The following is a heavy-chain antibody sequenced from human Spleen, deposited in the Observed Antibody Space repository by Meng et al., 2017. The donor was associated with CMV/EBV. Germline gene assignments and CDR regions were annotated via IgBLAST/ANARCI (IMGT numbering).Heavy chain of an antibody. Sequence: SQTLSLTCGVYGGSFSGHYWTWIRQPPGKGLEWIGQTNDSEDTNYNPSLKSRVTISVDTSKNQFSLRLSSVTAADTAVYYCARALHGYSYGYDYWGQGTLVTVSS. CDR1: GGSFSGHY. CDR2: TNDSEDT. J-gene: IGHJ4*02. D-gene: IGHD5-18*01. CDR3: ARALHGYSYGYDY. V-gene: IGHV4-34*01.